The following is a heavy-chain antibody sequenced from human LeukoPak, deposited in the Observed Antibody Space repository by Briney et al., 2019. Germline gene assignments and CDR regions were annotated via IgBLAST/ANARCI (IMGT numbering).Heavy chain of an antibody. D-gene: IGHD2-2*01. V-gene: IGHV3-74*01. CDR3: ARVPSPLHYFDY. J-gene: IGHJ4*02. CDR1: GFTFSSYW. Sequence: PGGSLRLSCAASGFTFSSYWMHWVRQAPGKGLVWVSRINSDGSSTSYADSVKGRFTISRDNAENTLYLQMNSLRAEDTAVYYCARVPSPLHYFDYWGQGTLVTVSS. CDR2: INSDGSST.